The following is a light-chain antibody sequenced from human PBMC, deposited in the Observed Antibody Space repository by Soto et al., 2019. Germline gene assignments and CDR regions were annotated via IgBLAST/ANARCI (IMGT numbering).Light chain of an antibody. Sequence: IQLTQSPSSLSASVGDRVTITCRASQGIGRYLAWYQQKPGKAPKLLIYSASTLQSGVPSGFTGSGSGTDFTLTISSLQSEDFASYYRQQLNSYPITFGQGTRLEIK. CDR2: SAS. CDR1: QGIGRY. CDR3: QQLNSYPIT. J-gene: IGKJ5*01. V-gene: IGKV1-9*01.